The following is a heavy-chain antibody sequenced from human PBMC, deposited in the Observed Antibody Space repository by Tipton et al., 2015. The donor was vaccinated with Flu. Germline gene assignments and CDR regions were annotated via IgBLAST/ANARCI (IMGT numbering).Heavy chain of an antibody. CDR2: INHSGST. CDR1: GGSFSGYY. Sequence: TLSLTCAVYGGSFSGYYWSWIRQPPGKGLEWIGEINHSGSTNYNPSLKSRVTISVDTSKNQFSLKLSSVTAADTAAYYCARGGGDSSGYYIDYWGQGTLVTVSS. J-gene: IGHJ4*02. V-gene: IGHV4-34*01. CDR3: ARGGGDSSGYYIDY. D-gene: IGHD3-22*01.